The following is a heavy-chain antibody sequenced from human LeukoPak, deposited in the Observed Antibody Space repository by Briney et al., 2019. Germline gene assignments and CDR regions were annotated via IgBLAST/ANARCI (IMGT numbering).Heavy chain of an antibody. CDR3: ARDLDSGDIPY. V-gene: IGHV1-2*02. J-gene: IGHJ4*02. Sequence: ASVKVSCRASGYTFTARFIHWVRQVPGQGLEWMGWINPNSGGALYAQKFRGRVTMTGDTFTNTAFMELTSLTSDDTAVYYCARDLDSGDIPYWGQGTLVTVSS. CDR1: GYTFTARF. CDR2: INPNSGGA. D-gene: IGHD3/OR15-3a*01.